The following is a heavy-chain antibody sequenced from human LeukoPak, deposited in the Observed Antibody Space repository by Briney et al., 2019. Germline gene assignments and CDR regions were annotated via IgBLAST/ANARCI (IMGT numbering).Heavy chain of an antibody. Sequence: SETLSLTCTVSGGPISSSSYYWGWIRQPPGKGLEWIGSIYYSGSTYYNPSLKSRVTISVDTSKNQFSLKLSSVTAADTAVYYCARDLPYYYDSSQWFDPWGQGTLVTVSS. CDR2: IYYSGST. CDR1: GGPISSSSYY. J-gene: IGHJ5*02. D-gene: IGHD3-22*01. V-gene: IGHV4-39*02. CDR3: ARDLPYYYDSSQWFDP.